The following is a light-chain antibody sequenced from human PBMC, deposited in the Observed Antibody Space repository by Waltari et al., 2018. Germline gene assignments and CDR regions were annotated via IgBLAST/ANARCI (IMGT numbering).Light chain of an antibody. CDR1: QSISSW. CDR3: QQYESFPLT. V-gene: IGKV1-5*03. Sequence: DIQMTQSPPTLSASVGDRVIITCRASQSISSWLAWYQQKPGKAPKLLIYKASTLESGVPSRFSGSESGTDFTLTISGLRPDDFATYYCQQYESFPLTFGGGTKVEI. CDR2: KAS. J-gene: IGKJ4*01.